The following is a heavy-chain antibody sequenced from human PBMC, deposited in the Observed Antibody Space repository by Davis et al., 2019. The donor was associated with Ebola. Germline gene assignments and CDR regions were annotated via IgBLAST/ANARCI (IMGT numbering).Heavy chain of an antibody. D-gene: IGHD6-19*01. V-gene: IGHV4-39*01. CDR2: IYYSGIT. J-gene: IGHJ4*02. CDR1: GGSIISSSSY. Sequence: GSLRLSCTVSGGSIISSSSYWGWIRQPPRKGLEWIGSIYYSGITYYNPSLKSRVTISVDTSKNQFSLKGNSVTAADTAVYYCARRAYSIGWYFDYWGQGTLVTVSS. CDR3: ARRAYSIGWYFDY.